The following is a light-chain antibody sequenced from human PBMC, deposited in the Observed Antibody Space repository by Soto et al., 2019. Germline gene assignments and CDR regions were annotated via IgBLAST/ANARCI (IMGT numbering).Light chain of an antibody. CDR1: QSVGSDY. CDR3: QQYGSSPLT. J-gene: IGKJ4*01. Sequence: IGLTQAPGTQSLSPGERATLSCRASQSVGSDYLAWYQQKPGQAPRILIFGASGRATGIPDRFSGSGSGTDFTLTISRLEPEDFAVYYCQQYGSSPLTFGGGTKVDIK. V-gene: IGKV3-20*01. CDR2: GAS.